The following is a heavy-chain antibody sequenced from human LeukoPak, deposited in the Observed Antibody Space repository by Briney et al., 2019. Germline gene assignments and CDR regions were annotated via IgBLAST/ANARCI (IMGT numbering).Heavy chain of an antibody. J-gene: IGHJ4*02. CDR3: AMTTAAGTYYFEY. D-gene: IGHD6-13*01. CDR1: GGSISSYC. CDR2: IYYSGST. Sequence: SETLSLTCTVSGGSISSYCWSWIRQPPGKGLEWIGYIYYSGSTNYNPSLKSRVTISVDTSKNQFSLKLSSVTAADTAVYYCAMTTAAGTYYFEYGGQGTLVTVSS. V-gene: IGHV4-59*01.